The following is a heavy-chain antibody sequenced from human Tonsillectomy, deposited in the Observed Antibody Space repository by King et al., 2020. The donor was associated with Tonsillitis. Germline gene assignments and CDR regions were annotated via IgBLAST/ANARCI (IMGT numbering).Heavy chain of an antibody. Sequence: VQLVESGGGLVQPGGSLRLSCSASGFSFSGYAMHWVRQAPGKGLEYLSAISSHGGSTYYADFVKGRFSISRDNSKNTLYLQMGSLRAEDTAVYYCVKAGSWRWEQTDYFDYWGQGTLVTVSS. J-gene: IGHJ4*02. V-gene: IGHV3-64D*06. CDR1: GFSFSGYA. D-gene: IGHD3-10*01. CDR3: VKAGSWRWEQTDYFDY. CDR2: ISSHGGST.